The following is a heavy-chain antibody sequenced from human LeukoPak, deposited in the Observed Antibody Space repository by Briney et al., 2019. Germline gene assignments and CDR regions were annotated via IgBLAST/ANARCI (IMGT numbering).Heavy chain of an antibody. CDR3: ARGRRYCSGGSCYSGYFQH. J-gene: IGHJ1*01. V-gene: IGHV1-18*01. CDR2: ISAYNGNI. D-gene: IGHD2-15*01. Sequence: GPSVKVSCKASGYTFSSDGISWVRQAPGQGLEWMSWISAYNGNINYAQKLQGRVTMTTDTSTSTAYMELRSLRSEDTAVYYCARGRRYCSGGSCYSGYFQHWGQGTLVTVSS. CDR1: GYTFSSDG.